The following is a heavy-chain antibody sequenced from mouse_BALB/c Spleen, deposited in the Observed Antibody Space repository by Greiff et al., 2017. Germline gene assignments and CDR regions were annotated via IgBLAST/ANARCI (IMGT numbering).Heavy chain of an antibody. Sequence: VQLQQSGPGLVAPSQSLSITCTVSGFSLTSYGVHWVRQPPGKGLEWLGVIWAGGSTNYNSALMSRLSISKDNAKSQVFLKMNSLQTDDTAMYYCARAAYYGNYEGAMDYWGQGTSVTVSS. J-gene: IGHJ4*01. CDR1: GFSLTSYG. CDR3: ARAAYYGNYEGAMDY. CDR2: IWAGGST. D-gene: IGHD2-10*01. V-gene: IGHV2-9*02.